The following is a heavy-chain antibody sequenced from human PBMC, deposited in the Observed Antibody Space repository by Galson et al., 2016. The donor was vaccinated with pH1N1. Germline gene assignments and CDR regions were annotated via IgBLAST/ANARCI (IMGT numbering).Heavy chain of an antibody. V-gene: IGHV3-30*18. D-gene: IGHD4-17*01. J-gene: IGHJ6*02. CDR2: ISYDGSNK. CDR3: AKSPLFDGDYVGMDV. Sequence: SLRLSCAASGFTFSSYGMHWVRQAPGKGLEWVAVISYDGSNKYYADSVKGRSTISRDNSKNTLYLQMNSLRAEDTAVYYCAKSPLFDGDYVGMDVWGQGTRVTVSS. CDR1: GFTFSSYG.